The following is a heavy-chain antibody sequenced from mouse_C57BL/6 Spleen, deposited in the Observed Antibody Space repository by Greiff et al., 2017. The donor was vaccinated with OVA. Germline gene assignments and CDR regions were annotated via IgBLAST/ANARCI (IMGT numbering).Heavy chain of an antibody. CDR3: AREKNYDYDWYFDV. CDR2: IRYSGST. V-gene: IGHV3-1*01. D-gene: IGHD2-4*01. CDR1: GYSFTSGYD. Sequence: DVKLQESGPGMVKPSQSLSLTCTVTGYSFTSGYDCHWIRHFPGNQLELVVYIRYSGSTNYNPSLKSRISITHDTSKNHFFLKLNTVTTEDTATYYGAREKNYDYDWYFDVWGTGTTVTVSA. J-gene: IGHJ1*03.